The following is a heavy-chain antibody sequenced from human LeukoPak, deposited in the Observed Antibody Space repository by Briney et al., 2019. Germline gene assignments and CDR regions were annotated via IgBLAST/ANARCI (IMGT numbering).Heavy chain of an antibody. D-gene: IGHD1-14*01. V-gene: IGHV1-69*13. J-gene: IGHJ6*02. CDR2: IIPIFGTA. Sequence: SVKVSCKASGGTFSSYAISWVRQAPGQGLEWMGGIIPIFGTANYAQKFQGRVTITADESTSTADMELSSLRSEDTAVYYCARDERTPAGYYYGMDVWGQGTTVTVSS. CDR3: ARDERTPAGYYYGMDV. CDR1: GGTFSSYA.